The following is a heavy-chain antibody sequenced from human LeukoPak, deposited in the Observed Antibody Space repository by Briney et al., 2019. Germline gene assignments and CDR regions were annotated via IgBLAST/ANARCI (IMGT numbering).Heavy chain of an antibody. CDR3: AKDPDLRYFDWLPKYYFDY. Sequence: PGGSLRLSCAASGFTFSSYGMSWVRQAPGKGLEWVSAISGSGGSTYYADSVKGRFTISRDNSKNTLYLQMNSLRAEDTAVYYCAKDPDLRYFDWLPKYYFDYWGQGTLVTVSS. CDR2: ISGSGGST. CDR1: GFTFSSYG. J-gene: IGHJ4*02. V-gene: IGHV3-23*01. D-gene: IGHD3-9*01.